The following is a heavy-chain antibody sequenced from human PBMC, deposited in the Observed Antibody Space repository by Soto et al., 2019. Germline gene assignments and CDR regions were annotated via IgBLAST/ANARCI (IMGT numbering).Heavy chain of an antibody. V-gene: IGHV4-30-2*01. CDR2: IYHSGST. Sequence: QLQLQESGSGLVKPSETLSLTCGVSGGSISSGGYSWSWIRQPPGKGLEWIGYIYHSGSTYYNPSLKGGVTITVAGSKNQSPLKRSSVTAAATAVYYGARAKSSSGPNALEIWAKGHWSPSLQ. CDR1: GGSISSGGYS. D-gene: IGHD6-13*01. J-gene: IGHJ3*02. CDR3: ARAKSSSGPNALEI.